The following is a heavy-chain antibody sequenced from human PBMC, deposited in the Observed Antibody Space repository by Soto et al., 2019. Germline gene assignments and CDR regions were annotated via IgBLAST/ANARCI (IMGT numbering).Heavy chain of an antibody. V-gene: IGHV3-66*01. Sequence: EVQLVESGGGLVQPGGSLRLSCSASGFTISTNYISWVRQAPGKGLEWISVIYTGGATYYADFVKGRFTISRDNSRNTVSLNLGSLRAEDTAVNYWARCYGLGLTFYHYDGMDVWGQGTTVTVSS. CDR3: ARCYGLGLTFYHYDGMDV. D-gene: IGHD6-19*01. CDR1: GFTISTNY. CDR2: IYTGGAT. J-gene: IGHJ6*02.